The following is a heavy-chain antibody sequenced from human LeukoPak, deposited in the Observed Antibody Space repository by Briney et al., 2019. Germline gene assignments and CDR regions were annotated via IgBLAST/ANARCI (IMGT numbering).Heavy chain of an antibody. D-gene: IGHD4-17*01. CDR2: ISAYNGNT. CDR3: ARDQPDYGDHMYYYYGMDV. J-gene: IGHJ6*02. CDR1: GYTFTGYY. Sequence: ASVKVSCKASGYTFTGYYMHWVRQAPGQGLEWMGWISAYNGNTNYAQKLQGRVTMTTDTSTSTAYMELRSLRSDDTAVYYCARDQPDYGDHMYYYYGMDVWGQGTTVTVSS. V-gene: IGHV1-18*04.